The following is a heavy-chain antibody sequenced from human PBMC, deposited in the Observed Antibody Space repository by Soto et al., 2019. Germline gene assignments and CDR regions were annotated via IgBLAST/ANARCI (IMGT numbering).Heavy chain of an antibody. V-gene: IGHV3-23*01. CDR2: ISGSGGST. CDR1: GFTFSDYA. Sequence: GGSLRLSCAASGFTFSDYAMSWVRQAPGKGLEWVSTISGSGGSTYYADSVKGRFTISRDNSKNTLYLQMNSLRAEDTAVYYCANGPYASGWYYFDYWGQGTLVTVSS. J-gene: IGHJ4*02. CDR3: ANGPYASGWYYFDY. D-gene: IGHD6-19*01.